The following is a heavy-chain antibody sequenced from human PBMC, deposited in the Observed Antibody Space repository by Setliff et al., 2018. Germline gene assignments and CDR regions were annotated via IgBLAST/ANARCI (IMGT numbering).Heavy chain of an antibody. CDR1: GFTFSTYR. CDR3: ARGSLSGTTYPSDY. D-gene: IGHD1-7*01. J-gene: IGHJ4*02. CDR2: IWDDGGNK. V-gene: IGHV3-30-3*01. Sequence: GGSLRLSCAASGFTFSTYRMHWVRQAPGKGLEWVAVIWDDGGNKYHVDSVKGRFTISRDNSKNTLYLQMNSLRPEDTAVYYCARGSLSGTTYPSDYWGQGTLVTVSS.